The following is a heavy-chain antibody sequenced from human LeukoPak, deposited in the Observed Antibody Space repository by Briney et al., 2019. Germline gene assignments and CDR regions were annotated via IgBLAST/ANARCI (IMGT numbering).Heavy chain of an antibody. Sequence: GGSLRLSCAASGFTFNNYAMSWGRQAPGKGLEWVSTISGSGSTTYYSDSVKGRFTISRDNSKNTLSLQMNSLRVEDTAIYYCAKDKNSGYQLAAEYFHHWGQGTLVTVSS. V-gene: IGHV3-23*01. D-gene: IGHD3-22*01. J-gene: IGHJ1*01. CDR3: AKDKNSGYQLAAEYFHH. CDR2: ISGSGSTT. CDR1: GFTFNNYA.